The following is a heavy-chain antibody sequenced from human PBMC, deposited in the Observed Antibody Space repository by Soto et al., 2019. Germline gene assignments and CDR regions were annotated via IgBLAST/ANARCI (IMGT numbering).Heavy chain of an antibody. D-gene: IGHD6-6*01. CDR2: INHSGST. Sequence: PSETLSLTCAVYGGSFSGYYWSWIRQPPGKGLEWIGEINHSGSTNYNPSLKSRVTISVDTSKNQFSPKLSSVTAADTAVYYCARRWGSSSSEYYYYGMDVWGQGTTVTVSS. CDR1: GGSFSGYY. J-gene: IGHJ6*02. CDR3: ARRWGSSSSEYYYYGMDV. V-gene: IGHV4-34*01.